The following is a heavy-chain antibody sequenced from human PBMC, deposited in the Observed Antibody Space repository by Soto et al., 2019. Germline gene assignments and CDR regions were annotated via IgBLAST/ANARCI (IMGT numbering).Heavy chain of an antibody. CDR1: GYTFTSYD. CDR2: IIPIFGTA. Sequence: ASVKVSCKASGYTFTSYDINWVRQAPGQGLEWMGGIIPIFGTANYAQKFQGRVTITADESTSTAYMELSSLRSEDTAVYYCAREDPPSRYCSGGSCYVLNVRYFDYWGQGTLVTVSS. CDR3: AREDPPSRYCSGGSCYVLNVRYFDY. V-gene: IGHV1-69*13. D-gene: IGHD2-15*01. J-gene: IGHJ4*02.